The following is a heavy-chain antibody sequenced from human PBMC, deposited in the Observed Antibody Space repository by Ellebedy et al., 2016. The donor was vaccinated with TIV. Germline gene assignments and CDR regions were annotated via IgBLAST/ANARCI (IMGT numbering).Heavy chain of an antibody. D-gene: IGHD4-23*01. CDR3: ARDLGYGGNFPFDY. V-gene: IGHV3-7*01. CDR2: IKQDGSVK. J-gene: IGHJ4*02. Sequence: GGSLRLSCAASGFMFSNYWMNWVRQAPGKGLEWVANIKQDGSVKYYADSVKGRFTISRDNSKNTLYLQMNSLRAEDTAVYYCARDLGYGGNFPFDYWGQGTLVTVSS. CDR1: GFMFSNYW.